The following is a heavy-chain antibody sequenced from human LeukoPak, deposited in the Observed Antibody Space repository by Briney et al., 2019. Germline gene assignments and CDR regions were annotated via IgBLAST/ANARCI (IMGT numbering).Heavy chain of an antibody. CDR1: GFTLSDYW. J-gene: IGHJ4*02. Sequence: GGSLRLSCVASGFTLSDYWMSWVRQAPGQGLEWVSTISNSGDATFYADAVKGRFTISRDNSKNTLYLQMYSLRAEDTAIYYCAKAPPYTKYFDYWGQGTLLTVSS. CDR2: ISNSGDAT. CDR3: AKAPPYTKYFDY. D-gene: IGHD1-1*01. V-gene: IGHV3-23*01.